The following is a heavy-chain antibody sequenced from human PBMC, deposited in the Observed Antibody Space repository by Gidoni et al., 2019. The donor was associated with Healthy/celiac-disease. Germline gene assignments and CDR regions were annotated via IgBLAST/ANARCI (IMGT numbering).Heavy chain of an antibody. Sequence: QVQLQESGPGLVKPSQTLSLTCTVPGGSISSGDYYWSWIRQPPGKGLEWIGYIYYSGSTYYNPSLKSRVTISVDTSKNQFSLKLSSVTAADTAVYYCARDRGYSGDSTYYFDYWGQGTLVTVSS. CDR1: GGSISSGDYY. CDR3: ARDRGYSGDSTYYFDY. J-gene: IGHJ4*02. V-gene: IGHV4-30-4*01. CDR2: IYYSGST. D-gene: IGHD5-12*01.